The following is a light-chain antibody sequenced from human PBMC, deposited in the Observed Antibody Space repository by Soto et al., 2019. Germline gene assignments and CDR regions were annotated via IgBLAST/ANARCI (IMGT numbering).Light chain of an antibody. V-gene: IGLV2-14*01. CDR1: SSDVGSYNY. Sequence: QSVLTQPASVSGSPGQSITFSCTGTSSDVGSYNYVSWYQQYPGKAPKLMIYEVSNRPSGVSNRFSGSKSGNTASLTISGLQSEDEADYYCSSYTSSSTVVFGGGTQLTVL. J-gene: IGLJ2*01. CDR2: EVS. CDR3: SSYTSSSTVV.